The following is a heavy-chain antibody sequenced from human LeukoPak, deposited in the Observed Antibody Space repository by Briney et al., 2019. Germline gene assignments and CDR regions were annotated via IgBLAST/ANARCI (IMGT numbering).Heavy chain of an antibody. CDR1: GFTFSSYE. D-gene: IGHD6-13*01. CDR3: ARAGWSSSGFDY. J-gene: IGHJ4*02. Sequence: PGGSLRLSCAASGFTFSSYEMNWVRQAPGKGLEWVSYISSSGSTIYYADSVKGRFTISRDNAKNSLYLQMNSLRAEDTAVYYCARAGWSSSGFDYWGQGTLVTVSS. V-gene: IGHV3-48*03. CDR2: ISSSGSTI.